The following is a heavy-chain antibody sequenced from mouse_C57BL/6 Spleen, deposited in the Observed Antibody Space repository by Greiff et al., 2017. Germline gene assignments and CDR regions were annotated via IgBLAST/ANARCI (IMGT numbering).Heavy chain of an antibody. CDR1: GFTFSSYA. CDR3: ARAQTAQERGYAMDY. J-gene: IGHJ4*01. D-gene: IGHD3-2*02. CDR2: ISDGGSYT. Sequence: EVHLVESGGGLVKPGGSLKLSCAASGFTFSSYAMSWVRQTPEKRLEWVATISDGGSYTYYPDNVKGRFTISRDNAKNNLYLQMSHLKSEDTAMYYCARAQTAQERGYAMDYWGQGTSVTVSS. V-gene: IGHV5-4*01.